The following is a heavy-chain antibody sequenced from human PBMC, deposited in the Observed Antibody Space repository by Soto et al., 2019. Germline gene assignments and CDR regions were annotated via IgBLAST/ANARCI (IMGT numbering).Heavy chain of an antibody. V-gene: IGHV3-7*01. CDR1: GFPFSNYW. J-gene: IGHJ3*01. Sequence: EEQLVESGGGLVQPGGSLRLSCVASGFPFSNYWMSWVRQAPGKGLEWVAVIKEDGSEIYYVDSVKGRFTISRDNAKNSVYLQMNSLSAEDTAVYYCARSSCPLVWGQGTMVTVSS. CDR2: IKEDGSEI. CDR3: ARSSCPLV.